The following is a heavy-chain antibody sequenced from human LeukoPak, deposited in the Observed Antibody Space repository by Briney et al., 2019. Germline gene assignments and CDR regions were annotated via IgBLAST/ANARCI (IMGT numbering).Heavy chain of an antibody. Sequence: PGGSLRLSCAASGLTVSRNYMSWVRQAPGKGLESVSVIYSGGSTYYADSVKGRFTISRDNSKNTLYLQMNSLRAEDTAVYYCARRAGAYSHPYDYWGQGTLVTVSS. CDR3: ARRAGAYSHPYDY. CDR1: GLTVSRNY. V-gene: IGHV3-53*01. CDR2: IYSGGST. J-gene: IGHJ4*02. D-gene: IGHD4/OR15-4a*01.